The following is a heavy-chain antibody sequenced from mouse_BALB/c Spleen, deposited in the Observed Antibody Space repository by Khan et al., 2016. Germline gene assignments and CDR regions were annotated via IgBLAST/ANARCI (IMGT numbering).Heavy chain of an antibody. Sequence: EVELVESGGDLVKPGGSLKLSCAASGFTFSNYGMSWVRQTPDKRLEWVATISSGGSYTYYPDSVKGRFTISRDNAKNTLYLQMGSLKSEDTAMFYCARGVYYGSSYKYAMDYWGQGTSVTVSS. D-gene: IGHD1-1*01. CDR3: ARGVYYGSSYKYAMDY. J-gene: IGHJ4*01. V-gene: IGHV5-6*01. CDR2: ISSGGSYT. CDR1: GFTFSNYG.